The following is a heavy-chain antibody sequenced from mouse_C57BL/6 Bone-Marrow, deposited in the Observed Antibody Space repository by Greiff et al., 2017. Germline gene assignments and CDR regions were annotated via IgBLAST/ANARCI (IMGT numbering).Heavy chain of an antibody. CDR1: GFTFSSYA. D-gene: IGHD1-1*01. Sequence: EVQGVESGEGLVKPGGSLKLSCAASGFTFSSYAMSWVRQTPEKRLEWVAYISSGGDYTYYADTVKGRFTISRDNARNTLYLQMSSLKSEATAMYYCTRDIYGAWFAYWGQGTLVTVSA. CDR2: ISSGGDYT. J-gene: IGHJ3*01. V-gene: IGHV5-9-1*02. CDR3: TRDIYGAWFAY.